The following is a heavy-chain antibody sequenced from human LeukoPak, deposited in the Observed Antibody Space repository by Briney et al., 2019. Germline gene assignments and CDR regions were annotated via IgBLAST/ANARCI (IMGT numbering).Heavy chain of an antibody. CDR3: ARGASSGWSIDY. CDR2: ISYDGSYK. D-gene: IGHD6-19*01. J-gene: IGHJ4*02. Sequence: GGSLRLSCAAFGFTFSNYAMHWVRQAPGKGLEWVAVISYDGSYKYYADSVKGRFAISRDNSKHTLYLQMNSLRAEDTDVYYCARGASSGWSIDYWGQGTLVTVSS. CDR1: GFTFSNYA. V-gene: IGHV3-30*09.